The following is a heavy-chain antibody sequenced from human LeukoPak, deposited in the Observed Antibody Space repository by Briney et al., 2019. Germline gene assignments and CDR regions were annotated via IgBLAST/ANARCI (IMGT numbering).Heavy chain of an antibody. Sequence: PSETLSLTCAVYSGSFRGYYWTWVRQPPGKGLEWIGEINHSGSTSYNPSLKSRVAIPVDSSTNHFSLRLTSVTAADTPIYYCAAMTTVTMYSYFFDSWGQGTLLTVSS. J-gene: IGHJ4*02. CDR1: SGSFRGYY. D-gene: IGHD4-17*01. CDR2: INHSGST. V-gene: IGHV4-34*01. CDR3: AAMTTVTMYSYFFDS.